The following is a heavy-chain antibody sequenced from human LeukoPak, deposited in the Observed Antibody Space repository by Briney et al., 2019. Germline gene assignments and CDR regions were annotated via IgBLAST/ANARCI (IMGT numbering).Heavy chain of an antibody. J-gene: IGHJ4*02. Sequence: PGGSLRLSCVASGFTFSTYGMHWVRQAPGKGLEWVAIIRHDGTNKYGDSVKGRFTISRDNSKNTVYLQMNSLRVEDTAVYYCATQARDCRGTARNWGVVDYRGQGTLVTVSA. D-gene: IGHD2-15*01. CDR1: GFTFSTYG. CDR3: ATQARDCRGTARNWGVVDY. CDR2: IRHDGTNK. V-gene: IGHV3-30*02.